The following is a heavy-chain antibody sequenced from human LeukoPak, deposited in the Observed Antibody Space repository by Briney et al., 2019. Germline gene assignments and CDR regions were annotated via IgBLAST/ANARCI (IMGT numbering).Heavy chain of an antibody. D-gene: IGHD2-15*01. Sequence: PGGSLRLPCAASGFTFSNYFMHWVHQAPGKGLVWVSRINSDGTSTMYADSVKGRFTISRDNAKNMLYMQMNSLRDEDTAVYYCARRVDATRWFDPWGQGTLVTVSS. CDR1: GFTFSNYF. CDR3: ARRVDATRWFDP. V-gene: IGHV3-74*03. J-gene: IGHJ5*02. CDR2: INSDGTST.